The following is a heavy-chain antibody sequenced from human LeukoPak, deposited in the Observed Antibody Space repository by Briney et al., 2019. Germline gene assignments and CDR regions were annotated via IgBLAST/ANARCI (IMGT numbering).Heavy chain of an antibody. Sequence: PGGSLRLSCAASGFTFDDYAMHWVRQAPGKGLEWVSGISWNSGSIGYADSVKGRFTISRDSAKNSLYLQMNSLRAEDTALYYCAKDKGGWPTFDYWGQGTLVTVSS. CDR1: GFTFDDYA. V-gene: IGHV3-9*01. CDR3: AKDKGGWPTFDY. D-gene: IGHD6-19*01. J-gene: IGHJ4*02. CDR2: ISWNSGSI.